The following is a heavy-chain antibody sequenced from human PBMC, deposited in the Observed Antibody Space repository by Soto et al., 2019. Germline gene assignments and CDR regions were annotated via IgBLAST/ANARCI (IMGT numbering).Heavy chain of an antibody. CDR1: GGSISSYY. J-gene: IGHJ4*02. CDR2: TYYSGST. Sequence: PSETLSLTCTVSGGSISSYYWSWIRQPPGKGLEWIGYTYYSGSTNYNPSLKSRVTISVDTSKNQFSLKLSSVTAADTAVYYCARGGSAPGHYWGQGTLVTVSS. V-gene: IGHV4-59*01. CDR3: ARGGSAPGHY. D-gene: IGHD3-10*01.